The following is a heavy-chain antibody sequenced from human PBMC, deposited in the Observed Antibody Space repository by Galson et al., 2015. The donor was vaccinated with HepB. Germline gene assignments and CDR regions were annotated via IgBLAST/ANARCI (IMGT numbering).Heavy chain of an antibody. CDR2: IYPGDSHT. Sequence: QSGAEVKKPGESLQISCKGSGYWFSRYWIGWVRQMPGKGLEWMGIIYPGDSHTRYSPSFQGQVTISADKSISTAYLQWTSLKASDSATYYCARHSAALLWVGQHSGFDIWGQGTMVTVSS. V-gene: IGHV5-51*01. CDR3: ARHSAALLWVGQHSGFDI. CDR1: GYWFSRYW. D-gene: IGHD3-10*01. J-gene: IGHJ3*02.